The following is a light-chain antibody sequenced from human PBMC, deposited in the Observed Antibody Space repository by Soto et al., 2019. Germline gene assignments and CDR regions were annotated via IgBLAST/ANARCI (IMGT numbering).Light chain of an antibody. CDR3: QQYGTSPRT. CDR2: GAS. V-gene: IGKV3-20*01. J-gene: IGKJ1*01. CDR1: QSVSSSY. Sequence: EVVLTQSPATLSLSPGKRATLSCRASQSVSSSYLAWYQQKPGQAPRLLIYGASNRATGIPDKFSGGGSGTDFTLTISRLEPEDFAVYYCQQYGTSPRTFGQGTKVDIK.